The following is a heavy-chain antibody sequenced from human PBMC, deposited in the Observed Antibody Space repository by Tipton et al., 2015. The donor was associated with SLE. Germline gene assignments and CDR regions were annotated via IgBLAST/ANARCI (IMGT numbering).Heavy chain of an antibody. CDR1: GFTFSDYY. CDR2: ISSSGSTI. V-gene: IGHV3-11*04. D-gene: IGHD2/OR15-2a*01. CDR3: ARDDWGSGLLLLDSYYYGMDV. Sequence: SLRLSCAASGFTFSDYYMSWIRQAPGKGLEWVSYISSSGSTIYYADSVKGRFTISRDNAKNSLYLQMNSLRAEDTAVYYCARDDWGSGLLLLDSYYYGMDVWGQGTTVTVSS. J-gene: IGHJ6*02.